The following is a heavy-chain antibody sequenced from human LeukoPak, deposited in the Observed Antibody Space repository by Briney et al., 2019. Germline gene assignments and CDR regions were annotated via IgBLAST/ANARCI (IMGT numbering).Heavy chain of an antibody. CDR3: ARGCYYYGSGSYCLYGMDV. J-gene: IGHJ6*02. V-gene: IGHV1-69*04. Sequence: SVKVSCKASGGTFSSYAISWVRQAPGQGLEWMGRIIPIFCIANYAQKFQGRVTITADKSTSTAYMELSSLRSEDTAVYYCARGCYYYGSGSYCLYGMDVWGQGTTVTVSS. CDR2: IIPIFCIA. CDR1: GGTFSSYA. D-gene: IGHD3-10*01.